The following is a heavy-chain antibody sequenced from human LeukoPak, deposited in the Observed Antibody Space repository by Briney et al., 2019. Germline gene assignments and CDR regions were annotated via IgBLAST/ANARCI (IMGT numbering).Heavy chain of an antibody. V-gene: IGHV1-8*01. Sequence: GASVKVSCTASGYTFTSYDINWVRQATGQGLEWMGWMNPNSGNTGYAQKFQGRVTMTRNTSISTAYMELSSLRSEDTAVYYCAGVGYYYYGMDVWGQGTTVTVSS. CDR2: MNPNSGNT. D-gene: IGHD3-10*01. J-gene: IGHJ6*02. CDR3: AGVGYYYYGMDV. CDR1: GYTFTSYD.